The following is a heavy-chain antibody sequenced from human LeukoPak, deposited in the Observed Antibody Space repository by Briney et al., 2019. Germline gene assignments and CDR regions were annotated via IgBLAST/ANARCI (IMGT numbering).Heavy chain of an antibody. CDR3: ARDDCSGGSCHSAFQH. CDR1: GYTFTGYY. Sequence: ASVKVSCKASGYTFTGYYMHWVRQAPGQGLEWMGWINPNSGGTNYAQKFQGRVTMTRDTSISTAYMELSRLGSDDTAVYYCARDDCSGGSCHSAFQHWGQGTLVTVSS. D-gene: IGHD2-15*01. CDR2: INPNSGGT. V-gene: IGHV1-2*02. J-gene: IGHJ1*01.